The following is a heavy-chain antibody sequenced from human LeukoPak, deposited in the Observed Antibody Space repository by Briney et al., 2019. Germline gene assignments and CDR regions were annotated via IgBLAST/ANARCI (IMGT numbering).Heavy chain of an antibody. V-gene: IGHV3-9*01. D-gene: IGHD6-19*01. CDR1: GFTFDDYA. CDR2: ISWNSGSK. CDR3: AKDRTSPSGIAVAGTYDY. Sequence: GGSLRLSCAASGFTFDDYAMHWVRQAPGKGLEWVSGISWNSGSKGYADSVKGRFTISRDNAKNSLYLQMYSLRTEDTALYYCAKDRTSPSGIAVAGTYDYWGQGTLVTVSS. J-gene: IGHJ4*02.